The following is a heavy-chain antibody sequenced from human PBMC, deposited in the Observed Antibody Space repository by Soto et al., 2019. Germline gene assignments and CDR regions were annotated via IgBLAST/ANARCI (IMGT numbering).Heavy chain of an antibody. V-gene: IGHV4-59*08. CDR2: IYYSGST. CDR3: ARHKIRVATYNWFDP. CDR1: GGSISSYY. D-gene: IGHD5-12*01. J-gene: IGHJ5*02. Sequence: SETLSLTCTVSGGSISSYYWSWIRQPPGKGLEWIGYIYYSGSTNYNPSLKSRVTISVDTSKNQFSLKLSSVTAADTAVYYCARHKIRVATYNWFDPWGQGTLVTVSS.